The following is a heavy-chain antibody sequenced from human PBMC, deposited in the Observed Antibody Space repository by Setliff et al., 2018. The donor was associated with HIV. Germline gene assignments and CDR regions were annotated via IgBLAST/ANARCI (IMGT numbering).Heavy chain of an antibody. Sequence: PGGSLRLSCAASGFTFDDYGMSWVRQAPGKGLEWVAFISFDGSVKNYGDSVKGRFTISRDNSKNTLYLQLNSLRPEDTAVYYCASRGYSYGFEYWGQGTLVTVSS. D-gene: IGHD5-18*01. CDR2: ISFDGSVK. J-gene: IGHJ4*02. CDR1: GFTFDDYG. V-gene: IGHV3-30*03. CDR3: ASRGYSYGFEY.